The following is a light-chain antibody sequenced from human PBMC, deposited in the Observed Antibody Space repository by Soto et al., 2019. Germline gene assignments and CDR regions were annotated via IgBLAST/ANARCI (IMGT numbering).Light chain of an antibody. Sequence: LTQPRSVSGSPGQSVTISCTGTSFDVVGTYNSVSWYQQHPGKAPKLMIYDVDKRPSGVPDRFSGSKSAYTASLTISGLQAEDEADYYCCSYAGTYTYVFGSGTKVTVL. CDR2: DVD. V-gene: IGLV2-11*01. CDR3: CSYAGTYTYV. CDR1: SFDVVGTYNS. J-gene: IGLJ1*01.